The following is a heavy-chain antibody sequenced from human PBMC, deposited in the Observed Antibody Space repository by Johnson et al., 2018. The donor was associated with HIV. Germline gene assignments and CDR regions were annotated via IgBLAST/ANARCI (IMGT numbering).Heavy chain of an antibody. J-gene: IGHJ3*02. V-gene: IGHV3-30-3*01. Sequence: QVQLVESGGGLVQPGGSLRLSCAASGFTFSSYAMHWVRQAPGKGLEWVAVISYDGSNKYYADSVKGRFTISRDNAKNSLYLQMNSLRAEDTALYYCAKDLRVYTCDAFDIWGQGTMVTVSS. CDR1: GFTFSSYA. CDR3: AKDLRVYTCDAFDI. D-gene: IGHD5/OR15-5a*01. CDR2: ISYDGSNK.